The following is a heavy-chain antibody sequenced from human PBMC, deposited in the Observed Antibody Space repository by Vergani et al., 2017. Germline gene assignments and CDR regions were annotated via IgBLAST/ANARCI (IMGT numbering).Heavy chain of an antibody. CDR2: IDPSDSYT. CDR3: ARHSTIIQDYGDYGTNWFDA. Sequence: EVQLVQSGAEVKKPGASLRISCKGSGYSFTSYWISWVRQMPGKGLEWMGRIDPSDSYTNYSPSFQGHVTISADKSISTAYLQWSSLKASDTAMYYCARHSTIIQDYGDYGTNWFDAWGEGTLVTVSS. V-gene: IGHV5-10-1*03. D-gene: IGHD4-17*01. CDR1: GYSFTSYW. J-gene: IGHJ5*02.